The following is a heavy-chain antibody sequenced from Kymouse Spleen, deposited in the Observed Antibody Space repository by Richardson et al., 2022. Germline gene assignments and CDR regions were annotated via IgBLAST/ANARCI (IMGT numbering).Heavy chain of an antibody. CDR1: GFTFSSYG. V-gene: IGHV3-33*01. CDR2: IWYDGSNK. CDR3: AREYDILTGHRFDP. J-gene: IGHJ5*02. Sequence: QVQLVESGGGVVQPGRSLRLSCAASGFTFSSYGMHWVRQAPGKGLEWVAVIWYDGSNKYYADSVKGRFTISRDNSKNTLYLQMNSLRAEDTAVYYCAREYDILTGHRFDPWGQGTLVTVSS. D-gene: IGHD3-9*01.